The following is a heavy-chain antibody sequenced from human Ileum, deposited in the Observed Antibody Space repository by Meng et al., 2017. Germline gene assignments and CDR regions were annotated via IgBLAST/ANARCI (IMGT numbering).Heavy chain of an antibody. V-gene: IGHV6-1*01. CDR3: ARENSGWFF. CDR2: TYYRSKWYY. D-gene: IGHD6-19*01. CDR1: GDSVSSPTAA. Sequence: QVLLQQPGSGLAKPPHTLFLTCGSSGDSVSSPTAAWNWVRQSPSRGLEWQGRTYYRSKWYYEYAVSVKSRISVNPDTSKNQFSLQLNSVTPEDTAVYFCARENSGWFFWGQGALVTVSS. J-gene: IGHJ4*02.